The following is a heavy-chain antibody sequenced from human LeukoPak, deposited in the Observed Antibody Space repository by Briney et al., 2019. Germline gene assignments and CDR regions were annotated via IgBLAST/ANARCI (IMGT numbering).Heavy chain of an antibody. Sequence: GGSLRLSCAASGFTDITNHMSWVRQAPGKGLEWGSIINNGDTTYYADSVNDRFTLSRDNFKNTLYLQVNSLRVEDTAVYYCTRSTAWSRWDYWGPGTLVTVSS. J-gene: IGHJ4*02. D-gene: IGHD1-1*01. V-gene: IGHV3-66*01. CDR3: TRSTAWSRWDY. CDR2: INNGDTT. CDR1: GFTDITNH.